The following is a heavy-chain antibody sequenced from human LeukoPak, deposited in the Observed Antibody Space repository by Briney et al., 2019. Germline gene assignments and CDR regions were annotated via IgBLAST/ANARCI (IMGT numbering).Heavy chain of an antibody. V-gene: IGHV1-46*01. CDR1: GYTFTSYG. CDR3: AREADGYNTLNDY. D-gene: IGHD5-12*01. J-gene: IGHJ4*02. Sequence: GASVKVSCKASGYTFTSYGISWVRQAPGQGLEWMGIINPSGGSTSYAQKFQGRVTMTRDTSTSTVYMELSSLRSEDTAVYYCAREADGYNTLNDYWGQGTLVTVSS. CDR2: INPSGGST.